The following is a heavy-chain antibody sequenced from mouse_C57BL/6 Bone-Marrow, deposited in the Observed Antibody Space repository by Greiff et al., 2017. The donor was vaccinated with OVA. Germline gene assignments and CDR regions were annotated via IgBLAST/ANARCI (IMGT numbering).Heavy chain of an antibody. CDR3: ARNWAPFAY. J-gene: IGHJ3*01. Sequence: EVKLMESGGGLVKPGGSLKLSCAASGFTFSDYGMHWVRQAPEKGLEWVAYISSGSSTIYYADTVKGRFTISRDNAKNTLFLQMTSLRSEDTAMYYCARNWAPFAYWGQGTLVTVSA. CDR1: GFTFSDYG. V-gene: IGHV5-17*01. CDR2: ISSGSSTI.